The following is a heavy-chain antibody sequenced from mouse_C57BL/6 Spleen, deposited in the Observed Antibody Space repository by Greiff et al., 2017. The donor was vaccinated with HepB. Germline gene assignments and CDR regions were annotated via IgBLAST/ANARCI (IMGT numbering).Heavy chain of an antibody. Sequence: QVQLKESGAELVKPGASVKLSCKASGYTFTSYWMHWVKQRPGQGLEWIGMIHPNSGSTNYNEKFKSKATLTVDKSSSTAYMQLSSLTSEDSAVYYCARSRDGYTWFAYWGQGTLVTVSA. CDR1: GYTFTSYW. CDR2: IHPNSGST. J-gene: IGHJ3*01. CDR3: ARSRDGYTWFAY. V-gene: IGHV1-64*01. D-gene: IGHD2-3*01.